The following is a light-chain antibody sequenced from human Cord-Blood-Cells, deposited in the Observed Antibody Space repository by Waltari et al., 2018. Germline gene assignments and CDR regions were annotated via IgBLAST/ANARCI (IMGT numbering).Light chain of an antibody. V-gene: IGLV2-14*01. Sequence: QSALTQPASVSGSPGQSITIPYTGTSSDVGGYNSVSWYQQHPGKAPKLMIYDVSNRPSGVSNRFSGSKSGNTASLTISGLQAEDEADYYCSSYTSSSNVVFGGGTKLTVL. CDR2: DVS. J-gene: IGLJ2*01. CDR1: SSDVGGYNS. CDR3: SSYTSSSNVV.